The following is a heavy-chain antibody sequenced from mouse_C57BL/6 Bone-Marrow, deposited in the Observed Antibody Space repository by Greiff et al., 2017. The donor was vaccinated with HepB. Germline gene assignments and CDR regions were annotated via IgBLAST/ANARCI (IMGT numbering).Heavy chain of an antibody. CDR2: ISYSGST. CDR1: GYSITSDY. D-gene: IGHD1-1*01. J-gene: IGHJ1*03. Sequence: VKLVESGPGLAKPSQTLSLTCSVTGYSITSDYWNWFRKFPGNTLEYMGYISYSGSTYYNPSLKSRISISRDTSKNQYYLQLNSVTTEDTATYYCARWGYDGSSYGYFDVWGTGTTVTVSS. V-gene: IGHV3-8*01. CDR3: ARWGYDGSSYGYFDV.